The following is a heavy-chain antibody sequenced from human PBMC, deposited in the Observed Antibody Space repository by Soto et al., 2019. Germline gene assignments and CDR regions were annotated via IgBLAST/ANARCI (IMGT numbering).Heavy chain of an antibody. CDR2: IYYSGST. V-gene: IGHV4-30-4*01. J-gene: IGHJ4*02. Sequence: QVQLQESGPGLVKPSQTLSLTCTVSGGSISSGDYYWSWIRQPPGKGLEWIGYIYYSGSTYYHPALKSRITISVDTSKTQFSLKLSSVTAADTAVYYCASVSYFNAFDYWGQGTLVTVSS. D-gene: IGHD3-9*01. CDR1: GGSISSGDYY. CDR3: ASVSYFNAFDY.